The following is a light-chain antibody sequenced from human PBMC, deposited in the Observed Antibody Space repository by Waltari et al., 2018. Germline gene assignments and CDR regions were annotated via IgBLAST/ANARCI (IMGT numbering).Light chain of an antibody. V-gene: IGLV3-19*01. Sequence: SSELTQDPAVSVALGQTVRITCQGDSLRSDYASWYQQKPGQAPVLVIYGKNNRPSGIPDRISGSTSANTASLTISGAQAEDEADYYCNSRDSSGNHVLFGGGTKLTVL. CDR3: NSRDSSGNHVL. CDR2: GKN. CDR1: SLRSDY. J-gene: IGLJ2*01.